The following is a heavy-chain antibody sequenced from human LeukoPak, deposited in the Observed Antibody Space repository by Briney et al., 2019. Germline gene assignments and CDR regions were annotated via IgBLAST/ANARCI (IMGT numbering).Heavy chain of an antibody. Sequence: SQTLSLTCTVSGGSISSYYWSWIRQPPGKGLEWIGYIYYSGSTNYNPSLKSRVTISVDTSKNQFSLKLSSVTAADTAVYYCAREREELWNFDYWGQGTLVTVSS. CDR1: GGSISSYY. D-gene: IGHD1-7*01. CDR2: IYYSGST. J-gene: IGHJ4*02. CDR3: AREREELWNFDY. V-gene: IGHV4-59*01.